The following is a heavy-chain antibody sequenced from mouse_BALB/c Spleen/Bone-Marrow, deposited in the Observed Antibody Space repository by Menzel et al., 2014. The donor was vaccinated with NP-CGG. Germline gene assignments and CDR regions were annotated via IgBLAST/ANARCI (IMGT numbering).Heavy chain of an antibody. CDR1: GNTFTNYW. CDR2: IDPDDSET. Sequence: LQQSGAELVRPGASVKLSCKASGNTFTNYWISWVKQRPEHGLEWIGRIDPDDSETHYNQKFKDKAILTVDKSSSTAYMQLSSLTSEDSAVYYCVHFRFTYWGQGTLVTVSA. CDR3: VHFRFTY. V-gene: IGHV1-52*01. J-gene: IGHJ3*01. D-gene: IGHD1-3*01.